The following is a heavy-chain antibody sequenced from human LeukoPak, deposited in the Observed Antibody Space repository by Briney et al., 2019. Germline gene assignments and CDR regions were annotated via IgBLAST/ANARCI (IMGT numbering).Heavy chain of an antibody. CDR3: ARNGDSASVVD. Sequence: PSGTLSLTCAVSGGSISSGNWWSWVRQPPGKGLEWIGEIYHSGNTVYNPPLKRRVTISVDNSKTQFSRKLTSVTAADTAVYYCARNGDSASVVDWGQGTLGTVSS. J-gene: IGHJ4*02. CDR2: IYHSGNT. V-gene: IGHV4-4*02. D-gene: IGHD4-17*01. CDR1: GGSISSGNW.